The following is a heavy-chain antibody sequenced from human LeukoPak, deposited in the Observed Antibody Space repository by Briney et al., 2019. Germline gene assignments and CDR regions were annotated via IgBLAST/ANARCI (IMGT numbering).Heavy chain of an antibody. CDR3: ATHTSSWYNFDY. Sequence: GGSLRLSCAASGFTFSSYAMSWVRQAPGKGLEWVSTISATAADTYYADSVKGRFTISRDNSKNTLSLQMSSLRADDTAVFYCATHTSSWYNFDYWGQGILVTVSS. D-gene: IGHD6-13*01. CDR1: GFTFSSYA. V-gene: IGHV3-23*01. J-gene: IGHJ4*02. CDR2: ISATAADT.